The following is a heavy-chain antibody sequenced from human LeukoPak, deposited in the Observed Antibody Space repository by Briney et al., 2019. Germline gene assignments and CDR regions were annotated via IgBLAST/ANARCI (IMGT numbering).Heavy chain of an antibody. J-gene: IGHJ4*02. CDR1: GGTFSSYA. V-gene: IGHV1-69*13. Sequence: SVKVSCKASGGTFSSYAISWVRQAPGQGLEWMGGIIPIFGTANYAQKFQGRVTITADESTSTAYMELSSLRSEDTAVYYCASSPAVVVIARYFDYWGQGTLVTVSS. D-gene: IGHD2-21*01. CDR2: IIPIFGTA. CDR3: ASSPAVVVIARYFDY.